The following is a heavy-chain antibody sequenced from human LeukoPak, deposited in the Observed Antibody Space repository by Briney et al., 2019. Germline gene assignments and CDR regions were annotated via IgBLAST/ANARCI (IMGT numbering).Heavy chain of an antibody. CDR2: ISAYNGNT. V-gene: IGHV1-18*01. D-gene: IGHD3-22*01. Sequence: ASVKVTCKASGYTFTSYGISWVRQPPGQGLEWMGCISAYNGNTNYAQKLQGRVTTTTDTSTSTAYMELRSLRSDDTAVYYCARGIVESEYYYDSSGYRANWFDPWGQGTLVTVSS. J-gene: IGHJ5*02. CDR3: ARGIVESEYYYDSSGYRANWFDP. CDR1: GYTFTSYG.